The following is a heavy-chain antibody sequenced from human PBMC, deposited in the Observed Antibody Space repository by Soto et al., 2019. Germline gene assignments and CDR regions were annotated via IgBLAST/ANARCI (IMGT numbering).Heavy chain of an antibody. CDR2: IKEDGSKK. CDR3: APDGDNWNDFDY. Sequence: EVQLVESGGGLVQPGGSLRLSCAASGFTFRTYWMNWVRQAPGKGLEWVANIKEDGSKKNFVDSVKGRFTISRDNAKNLLYLQTNSLRTEHTAVYYCAPDGDNWNDFDYRGQGTLVTVPS. V-gene: IGHV3-7*01. D-gene: IGHD1-20*01. J-gene: IGHJ4*02. CDR1: GFTFRTYW.